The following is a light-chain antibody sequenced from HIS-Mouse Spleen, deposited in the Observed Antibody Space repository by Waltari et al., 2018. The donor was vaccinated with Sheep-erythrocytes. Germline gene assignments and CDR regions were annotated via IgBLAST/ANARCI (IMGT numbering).Light chain of an antibody. CDR1: QSVSSN. CDR2: GAS. CDR3: QQYNNWPET. Sequence: EIVMTQSPATLSVSPGERAPFSCRASQSVSSNLAWYQQKPGQAPRLLIYGASTRATGIPARFSGSGSGTEFTLTISSMQSEDFAVYYCQQYNNWPETFGQGTKVEIK. J-gene: IGKJ1*01. V-gene: IGKV3-15*01.